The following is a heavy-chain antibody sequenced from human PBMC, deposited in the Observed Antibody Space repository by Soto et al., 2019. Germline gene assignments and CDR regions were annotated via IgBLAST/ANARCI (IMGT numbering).Heavy chain of an antibody. CDR3: TTDPWEAANPFDY. D-gene: IGHD2-15*01. V-gene: IGHV3-15*07. CDR1: GFTFSNAW. J-gene: IGHJ4*02. CDR2: IKSKTDGGTT. Sequence: GGSLRLSCAASGFTFSNAWMNWVRQAPGKGLEWVGRIKSKTDGGTTDYAAPVKGRFTISRDDSKNTLYLQMNSLKTEDTAVYYCTTDPWEAANPFDYWGQGTLVTVSS.